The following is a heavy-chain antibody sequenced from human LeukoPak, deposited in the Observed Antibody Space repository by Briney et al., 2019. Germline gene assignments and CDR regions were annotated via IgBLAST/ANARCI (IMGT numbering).Heavy chain of an antibody. CDR1: GYTFTSYG. CDR3: ARGPSLMDTAMPLPFDY. CDR2: INPNSGGT. Sequence: ASVKVSCKASGYTFTSYGISWVRQAPGQGLEWMGWINPNSGGTNYAQKFQGRVTMTRDTSISTAYMELSRLRSDGTAVYYCARGPSLMDTAMPLPFDYWGQGTLVTVSS. J-gene: IGHJ4*02. V-gene: IGHV1-2*02. D-gene: IGHD5-18*01.